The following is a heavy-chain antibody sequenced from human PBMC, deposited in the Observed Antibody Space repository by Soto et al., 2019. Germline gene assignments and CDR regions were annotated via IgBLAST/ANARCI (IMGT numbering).Heavy chain of an antibody. CDR1: GYTFTSYG. J-gene: IGHJ4*02. V-gene: IGHV1-18*01. D-gene: IGHD3-10*01. CDR2: ISARNGDT. CDR3: ARGRYGED. Sequence: QVHLVQSGAEVKKPGASVKVSCKGSGYTFTSYGITWVRQAPGQGLEWMGWISARNGDTDYAQKLQGRVTVTRDTSPSTAYMERRSLRSDDTAVYDCARGRYGEDWGQGALVTVSS.